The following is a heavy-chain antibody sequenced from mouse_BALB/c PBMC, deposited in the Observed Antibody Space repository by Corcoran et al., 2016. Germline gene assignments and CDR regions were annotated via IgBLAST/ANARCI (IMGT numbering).Heavy chain of an antibody. CDR1: GFNIKDYY. CDR3: ARYGLRSFAY. D-gene: IGHD1-1*01. V-gene: IGHV14-1*02. Sequence: EVQLQQSGAELVRPGALVKLSCKASGFNIKDYYMHRVKQGTEQGLEWIGWIDPENGNTIYDPKFQGKASITADTSSNTAYLQLSSLTSEDTAVYYCARYGLRSFAYWGQGTLVTVSA. CDR2: IDPENGNT. J-gene: IGHJ3*01.